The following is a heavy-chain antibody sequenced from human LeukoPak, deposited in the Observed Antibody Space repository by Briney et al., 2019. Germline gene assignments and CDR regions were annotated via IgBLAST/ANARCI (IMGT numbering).Heavy chain of an antibody. CDR1: RSTFSSYS. J-gene: IGHJ4*02. V-gene: IGHV3-21*01. Sequence: GGSLRLSCAASRSTFSSYSMNWVRQAPGKGLEWVSSISSSSSYIYYADSVKGRFTISRDNAKNSLYLQMNSLRAEDTAVYYCAREYHYYDSSGYFGYWGQGTLVTVSS. CDR3: AREYHYYDSSGYFGY. D-gene: IGHD3-22*01. CDR2: ISSSSSYI.